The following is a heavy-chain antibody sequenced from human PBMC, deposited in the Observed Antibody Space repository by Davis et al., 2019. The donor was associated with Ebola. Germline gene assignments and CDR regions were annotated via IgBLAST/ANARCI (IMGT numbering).Heavy chain of an antibody. V-gene: IGHV1-69*13. CDR1: AGTLSSYA. Sequence: AASVKVSCKASAGTLSSYAISWVRQAPGQRLEWMGGIIPVFATTNYAQKFQGRVTITADESTSTAYMELSSLRSEDTAVYYCARDRASRYGEFDYWGQGTLVTVSS. CDR2: IIPVFATT. J-gene: IGHJ4*02. CDR3: ARDRASRYGEFDY. D-gene: IGHD4-17*01.